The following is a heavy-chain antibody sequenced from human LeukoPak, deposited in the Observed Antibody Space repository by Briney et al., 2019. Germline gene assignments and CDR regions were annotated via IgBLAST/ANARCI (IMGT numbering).Heavy chain of an antibody. V-gene: IGHV3-23*01. J-gene: IGHJ4*02. Sequence: GGSLRLSCAASGFTFSIYAMAWVRQASGKGLEWVSGISGSGDSTYYADSVKGRFTISRDNSKNTLYLQMNSLRAEDTATYYCAKDLDSSGSRFDYWGQGTLVTVSS. CDR3: AKDLDSSGSRFDY. D-gene: IGHD3-22*01. CDR1: GFTFSIYA. CDR2: ISGSGDST.